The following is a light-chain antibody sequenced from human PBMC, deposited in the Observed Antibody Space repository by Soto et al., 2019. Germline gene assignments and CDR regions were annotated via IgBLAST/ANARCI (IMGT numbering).Light chain of an antibody. V-gene: IGKV3-20*01. Sequence: EIVLTQSTGTLSLSPGERATLSCRASQSVSSSSLAWYQQKRGQAPRLLIHDASSRATGIPDRFSGSGSGTEFTLTISSLQSEDFGVYYCHQYNNLWTFGQGTKVDI. CDR2: DAS. J-gene: IGKJ1*01. CDR3: HQYNNLWT. CDR1: QSVSSSS.